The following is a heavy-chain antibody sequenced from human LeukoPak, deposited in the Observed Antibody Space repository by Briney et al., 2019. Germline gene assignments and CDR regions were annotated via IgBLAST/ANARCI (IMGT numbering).Heavy chain of an antibody. V-gene: IGHV3-66*02. J-gene: IGHJ4*02. CDR3: ARAMGSILCGPLYY. Sequence: GGSLRLSCAASGFTFSSYAMTWVRQAPGKGLEWVSVIYSGGSTYYTDSVKGRFTISRDNSKNTLYLQMNSLRAEDTAVYYCARAMGSILCGPLYYWGQGTLVTVSP. CDR1: GFTFSSYA. D-gene: IGHD2-21*01. CDR2: IYSGGST.